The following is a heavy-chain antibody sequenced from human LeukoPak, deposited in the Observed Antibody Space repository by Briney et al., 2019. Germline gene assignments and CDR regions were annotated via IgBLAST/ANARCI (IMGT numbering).Heavy chain of an antibody. CDR3: ATATGYDAFDI. CDR2: ISSNGGST. V-gene: IGHV3-64*01. D-gene: IGHD2-15*01. Sequence: GGSLRLSCAASGFTFSSYAMHWVRQAPGKGLEYVSAISSNGGSTYYANSVKGRFTISRDNSKNTLYLQMGSLRAEDMAVYYCATATGYDAFDIWGQGTMVTVSS. CDR1: GFTFSSYA. J-gene: IGHJ3*02.